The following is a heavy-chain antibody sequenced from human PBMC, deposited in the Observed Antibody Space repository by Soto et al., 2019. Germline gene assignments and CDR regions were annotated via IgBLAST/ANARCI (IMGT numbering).Heavy chain of an antibody. CDR1: GYTFTSYG. CDR3: AKNGHPPYYYYGMDV. Sequence: ASVKVSCKASGYTFTSYGISWVRQAPGQGLEWMGWISAYNGNTNYAQKLQGRVTMTTDTSTTTAYLELRSLTSDDTAVYYCAKNGHPPYYYYGMDVWGQGTTVTVSS. CDR2: ISAYNGNT. J-gene: IGHJ6*02. V-gene: IGHV1-18*01. D-gene: IGHD2-8*01.